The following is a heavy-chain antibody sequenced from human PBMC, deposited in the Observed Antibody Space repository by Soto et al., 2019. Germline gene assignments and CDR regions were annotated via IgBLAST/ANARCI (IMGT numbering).Heavy chain of an antibody. CDR2: ISGYNGNT. V-gene: IGHV1-18*04. CDR3: ARDRRRIEVAGLFDY. J-gene: IGHJ4*02. Sequence: ASVKVSCKASGYTFNSYGISWVRQAPGQGLEWMGWISGYNGNTNYAQKVQGRVTMTTDTSTSTAYMELRSLRSDDTAVYYCARDRRRIEVAGLFDYWGQGTLATVSS. D-gene: IGHD6-19*01. CDR1: GYTFNSYG.